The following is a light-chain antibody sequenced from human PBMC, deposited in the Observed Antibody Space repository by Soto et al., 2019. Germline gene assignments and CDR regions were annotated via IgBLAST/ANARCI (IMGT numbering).Light chain of an antibody. Sequence: DIQLTQSPSFLSASVGDRVTITCRASQGISNYLAWYQQKPGKAPKLLIYAASTLQSGVPSRFSGSGSATEFTLTISSLQPEDFGAYFCKQRSSYPITFGQGTRLEIK. V-gene: IGKV1-9*01. CDR1: QGISNY. CDR2: AAS. J-gene: IGKJ5*01. CDR3: KQRSSYPIT.